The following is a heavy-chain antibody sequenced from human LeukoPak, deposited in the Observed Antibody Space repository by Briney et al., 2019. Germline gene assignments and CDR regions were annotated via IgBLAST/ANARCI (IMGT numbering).Heavy chain of an antibody. Sequence: PSETLSLTCTVSGGSISSSSYYWGWIRQPPGKGLEWIGSIYYSGSTYYNPSLKSRVTISVDTSKNQFSLKLSSVTAADTAVYYCARESHGYSSSWWGQGTLVTVSS. V-gene: IGHV4-39*07. D-gene: IGHD6-13*01. CDR1: GGSISSSSYY. CDR2: IYYSGST. J-gene: IGHJ4*02. CDR3: ARESHGYSSSW.